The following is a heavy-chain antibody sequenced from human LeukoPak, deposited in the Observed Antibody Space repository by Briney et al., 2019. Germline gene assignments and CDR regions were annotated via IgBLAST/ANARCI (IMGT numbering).Heavy chain of an antibody. CDR1: GFTFSSYG. D-gene: IGHD2-2*03. J-gene: IGHJ4*02. CDR2: ISYDGSNK. Sequence: GRSLRLSCAASGFTFSSYGMHWVRQAPGKGLEWVAVISYDGSNKYYADSVKGRFTISRDNSKNTLYLQMNSLRAEDTAVYYCAKDGYCSSTSCHGGYYFDYWGQGTLVTVSS. CDR3: AKDGYCSSTSCHGGYYFDY. V-gene: IGHV3-30*18.